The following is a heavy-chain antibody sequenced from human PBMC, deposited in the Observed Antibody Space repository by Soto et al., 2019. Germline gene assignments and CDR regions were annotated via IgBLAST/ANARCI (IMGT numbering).Heavy chain of an antibody. J-gene: IGHJ4*02. CDR1: GFTFRSHG. CDR2: IWYDGSNK. CDR3: ARWGENQGLDF. D-gene: IGHD3-16*01. Sequence: QVQLVQSGGGVVQPGGSLRLSCEATGFTFRSHGMHWVRQAPGKGLEWVAVIWYDGSNKYYADSVKGRLTISRDNSKNTLHLQMISLRAAATSVYYCARWGENQGLDFWGQGTLVTVSS. V-gene: IGHV3-33*01.